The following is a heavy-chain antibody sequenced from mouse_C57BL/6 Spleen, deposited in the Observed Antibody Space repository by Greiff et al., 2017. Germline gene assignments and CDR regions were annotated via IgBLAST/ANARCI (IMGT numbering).Heavy chain of an antibody. D-gene: IGHD2-3*01. J-gene: IGHJ4*01. Sequence: EVQLQQSGPELVKPGASVKISCKASGYTFTDYYMNWVKQSHGKSLEWIGDINPNNGGTSYNQKFKGKATLTVDKSSSTAYMELRSLTSEDSAVYYCARERYDGYFYAMDYWGQGTSVTVSS. V-gene: IGHV1-26*01. CDR2: INPNNGGT. CDR1: GYTFTDYY. CDR3: ARERYDGYFYAMDY.